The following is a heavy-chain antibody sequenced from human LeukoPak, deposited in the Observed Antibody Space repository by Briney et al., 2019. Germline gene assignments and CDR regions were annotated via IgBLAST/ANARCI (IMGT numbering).Heavy chain of an antibody. CDR3: ARERGRGAVHAFDI. V-gene: IGHV1-69*13. Sequence: ASVKVSCKASGGTFSSYAISWVRQAPGQGLEWMGGIIPIFGTANYAQKFQGRVTITADESTSTAYMELSSLRSEDTAVYYCARERGRGAVHAFDIWGQGTMVTVSS. CDR2: IIPIFGTA. D-gene: IGHD1-26*01. J-gene: IGHJ3*02. CDR1: GGTFSSYA.